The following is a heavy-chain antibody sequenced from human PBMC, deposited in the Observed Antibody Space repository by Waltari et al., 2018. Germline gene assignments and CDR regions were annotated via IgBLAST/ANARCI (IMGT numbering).Heavy chain of an antibody. Sequence: QVLLQESGPRLVKPSQTPSPPCTVTGGSLDSGSHYWSWTRQPGGKELEWIGHMFASGTTKYNPSLKSRVSISVDASKKRFSLRVTSVTAADTAVYYCARGFHYFDFWGQGTLVTVSS. CDR3: ARGFHYFDF. J-gene: IGHJ4*02. V-gene: IGHV4-61*02. CDR2: MFASGTT. CDR1: GGSLDSGSHY.